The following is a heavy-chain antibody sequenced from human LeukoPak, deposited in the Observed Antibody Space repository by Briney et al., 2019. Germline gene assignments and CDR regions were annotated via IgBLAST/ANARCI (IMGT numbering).Heavy chain of an antibody. J-gene: IGHJ4*02. CDR3: ASADIVLVPASPLRAPIFDY. Sequence: GGSLRLSCAASGFTFSSYAMDWVRQAPGKGLEWVAFILSDGSNKYYADSVKGPSTTSRAKSKNMRYLKINSLRAEVTVMDECASADIVLVPASPLRAPIFDYWGRGTLVTV. V-gene: IGHV3-30-3*01. CDR1: GFTFSSYA. D-gene: IGHD2-2*01. CDR2: ILSDGSNK.